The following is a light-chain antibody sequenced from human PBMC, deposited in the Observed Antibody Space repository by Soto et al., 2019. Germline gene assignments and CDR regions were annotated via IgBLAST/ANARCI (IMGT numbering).Light chain of an antibody. CDR1: SSDVGGYNY. CDR3: CSYAGSYTLVV. Sequence: QSVLTQPRSVSGSPGQSVTLSCTGTSSDVGGYNYVSWYQQHPGKAPKLMIYDVSKRPSGVPDRFSGSKSGNTASLTISGLQAEDEADYYCCSYAGSYTLVVFGGGTKLTVL. J-gene: IGLJ2*01. CDR2: DVS. V-gene: IGLV2-11*01.